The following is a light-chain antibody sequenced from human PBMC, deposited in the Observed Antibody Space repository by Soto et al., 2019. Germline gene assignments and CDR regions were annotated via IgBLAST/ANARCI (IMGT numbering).Light chain of an antibody. Sequence: ALTQPASVSGSPGQSVTISCTGTSSDVGGYDYVSWYQQHPGTAPKLMLYEVNNRPSGVSNRFSGSKSGNTASLIISGLQTEDEADYYCSAYTTTSTLIFGTGTKVTVL. CDR1: SSDVGGYDY. J-gene: IGLJ1*01. V-gene: IGLV2-14*01. CDR3: SAYTTTSTLI. CDR2: EVN.